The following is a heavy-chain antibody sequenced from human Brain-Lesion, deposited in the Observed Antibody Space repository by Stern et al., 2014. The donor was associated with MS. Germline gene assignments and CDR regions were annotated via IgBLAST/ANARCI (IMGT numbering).Heavy chain of an antibody. CDR3: ARIDRGNYDFWSGYYDYWFDP. CDR2: INQDGSAK. J-gene: IGHJ5*02. CDR1: GFTFSDYW. Sequence: VQLVASGGDLVQPGGSLRLSCVASGFTFSDYWLTWVRQAPGKGLQWVANINQDGSAKNYVDSVKGRFTISRDNAKNSLYLQMNSLRVDDTAVYYCARIDRGNYDFWSGYYDYWFDPWGQGTLVTVSS. V-gene: IGHV3-7*01. D-gene: IGHD3-3*01.